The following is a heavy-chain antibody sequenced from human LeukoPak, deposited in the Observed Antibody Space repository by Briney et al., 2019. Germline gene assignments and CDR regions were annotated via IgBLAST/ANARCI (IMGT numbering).Heavy chain of an antibody. CDR1: GGSICNGGSY. J-gene: IGHJ6*03. CDR3: ARATSSWPDYYYYMDV. D-gene: IGHD6-13*01. Sequence: SQTLSLTRTVSGGSICNGGSYWSWIRQHPGKGLDWMGYIYYSGSTYYNPSLKSRVTISVDPSNNQFSLKLSSVTAADTAVYYCARATSSWPDYYYYMDVWGKGTTVTVSS. V-gene: IGHV4-31*03. CDR2: IYYSGST.